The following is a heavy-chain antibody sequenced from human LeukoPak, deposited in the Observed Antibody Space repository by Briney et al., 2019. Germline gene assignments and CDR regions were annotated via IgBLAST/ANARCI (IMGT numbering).Heavy chain of an antibody. J-gene: IGHJ6*03. CDR3: ARDGDTASYYMDV. V-gene: IGHV3-48*01. CDR1: GFTFSSYS. CDR2: ISSSSSTI. D-gene: IGHD5-18*01. Sequence: GGSLRLSCAASGFTFSSYSMNWVRQAPGKGLERVSYISSSSSTIYYADSVKGRFTISRDNATNSLYLQMNSLRAEDTAVYYCARDGDTASYYMDVWGKGTTVTVSS.